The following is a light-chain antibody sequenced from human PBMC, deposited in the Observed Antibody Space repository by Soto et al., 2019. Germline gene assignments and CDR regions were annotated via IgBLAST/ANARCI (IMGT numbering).Light chain of an antibody. V-gene: IGKV3-20*01. CDR1: QSVRSNY. Sequence: EFVLTQSPGTLSLSPGERATLSCRASQSVRSNYLAWYQQKPGQSPRLLIYGASNRATGIPDRFSGSGSGTDFALTSGRLEPEDFAVFYCQHYGSSAYTFGQGTTLEIK. J-gene: IGKJ2*01. CDR3: QHYGSSAYT. CDR2: GAS.